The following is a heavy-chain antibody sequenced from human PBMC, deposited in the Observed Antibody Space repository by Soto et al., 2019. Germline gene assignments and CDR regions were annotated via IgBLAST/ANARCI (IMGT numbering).Heavy chain of an antibody. CDR1: GGSISSGGYY. V-gene: IGHV4-31*03. D-gene: IGHD3-10*01. CDR2: IYYSGST. Sequence: QVQLQESGPGLVKPSQTLSLTCTVSGGSISSGGYYWSWIRQHPGKGLEWIGYIYYSGSTYYNPSLKSRVTISVDTSKNQFSLKLSSVTAADTAVDYCARVIGVLLGIRASWFDPWGQGTLVTVSS. CDR3: ARVIGVLLGIRASWFDP. J-gene: IGHJ5*02.